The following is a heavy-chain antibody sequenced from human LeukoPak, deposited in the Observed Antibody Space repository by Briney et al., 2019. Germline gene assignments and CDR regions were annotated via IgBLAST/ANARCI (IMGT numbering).Heavy chain of an antibody. CDR1: GGTFSSYA. V-gene: IGHV1-69*05. CDR2: IIPIFGTA. Sequence: SVKVSCKASGGTFSSYAISWVRQAPGQGLEWMGGIIPIFGTANYAQKFQGRVTITTDESTSTAYMGLSSLRSEDTAVYYCARGRYYDFWSGYYPVVDSSARHWGQGTLVTVSS. CDR3: ARGRYYDFWSGYYPVVDSSARH. J-gene: IGHJ4*02. D-gene: IGHD3-3*01.